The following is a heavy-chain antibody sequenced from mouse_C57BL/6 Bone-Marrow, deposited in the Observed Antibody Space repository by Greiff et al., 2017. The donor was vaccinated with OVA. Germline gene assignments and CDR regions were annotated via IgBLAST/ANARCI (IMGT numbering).Heavy chain of an antibody. CDR3: ASPLLL. D-gene: IGHD2-1*01. Sequence: QVQLKQPGAELVKPGASVKLSCKASGYTFTSYWMHWVKQRPGQGLEWIGMIHPNSGSTNYNEKFKSKATLTVDKSSSTAYMQLSSLTSEDSAVYYCASPLLLWGQGTLVTVSA. CDR2: IHPNSGST. J-gene: IGHJ3*01. V-gene: IGHV1-64*01. CDR1: GYTFTSYW.